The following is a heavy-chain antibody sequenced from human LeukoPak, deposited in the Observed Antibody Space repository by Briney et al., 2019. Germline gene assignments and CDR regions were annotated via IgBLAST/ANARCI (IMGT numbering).Heavy chain of an antibody. CDR1: GGSIGSGNFY. D-gene: IGHD5-24*01. CDR2: IYDTGIT. J-gene: IGHJ6*03. V-gene: IGHV4-31*03. Sequence: SETLSLTCTVSGGSIGSGNFYWNWIRQHPGRGLEWIGYIYDTGITYYNPSLKSRVTISADTSKKQFSLNLRSVIAANTAVYRCARGRDDYNDAPPPYYYYMDVWAKGPRSPSP. CDR3: ARGRDDYNDAPPPYYYYMDV.